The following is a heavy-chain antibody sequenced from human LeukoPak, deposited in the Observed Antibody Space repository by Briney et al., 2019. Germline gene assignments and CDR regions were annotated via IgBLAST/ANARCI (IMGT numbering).Heavy chain of an antibody. V-gene: IGHV4-34*01. CDR1: GGSFSGYY. CDR2: INHSGST. D-gene: IGHD3-22*01. Sequence: SETLSLTCAVYGGSFSGYYWSWIRQPPGKGLEWIGEINHSGSTNYNPSLKSRVTISVDTSKNQFSLKLSSVTAAGTAVYYCARTPIYYDSSGYYASFDYWGQGTLVTVSS. J-gene: IGHJ4*02. CDR3: ARTPIYYDSSGYYASFDY.